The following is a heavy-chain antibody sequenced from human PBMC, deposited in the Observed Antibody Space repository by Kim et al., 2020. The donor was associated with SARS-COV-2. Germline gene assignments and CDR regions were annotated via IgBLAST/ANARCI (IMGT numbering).Heavy chain of an antibody. Sequence: GSTSDAQKFQGRVTMTRDTSTSTVYMELSSLRSEDTAVYYCARGSGSYDYWGQGTLVTVSS. J-gene: IGHJ4*02. CDR3: ARGSGSYDY. D-gene: IGHD1-26*01. CDR2: GST. V-gene: IGHV1-46*01.